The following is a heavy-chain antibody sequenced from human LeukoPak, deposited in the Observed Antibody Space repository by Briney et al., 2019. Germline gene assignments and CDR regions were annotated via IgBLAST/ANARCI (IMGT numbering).Heavy chain of an antibody. CDR1: GYTFTGYY. V-gene: IGHV1-2*02. CDR3: ARKRGVVVPAARSWFDP. Sequence: ASVKVSCKASGYTFTGYYMHWVRQAPGQGLEWMGWINPNSGGTNYAQKFQGRVTMTRDTSISTAYMELSRLRSDDTAVYYCARKRGVVVPAARSWFDPWAREPWSPSPQ. D-gene: IGHD2-2*01. J-gene: IGHJ5*02. CDR2: INPNSGGT.